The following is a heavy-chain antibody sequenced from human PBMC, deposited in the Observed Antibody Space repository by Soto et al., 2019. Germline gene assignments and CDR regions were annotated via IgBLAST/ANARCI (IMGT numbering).Heavy chain of an antibody. Sequence: QVQLQQWGAGLLKPSETLSLTCAVYGGSFSGYYWSWIRQPPGKGLEWIGEINHSGSTNYNPYLKSRVTISVDTSKKQFSLKLSPVTAADTAVYYCARVRRGYYYDSSGSKGARFDPWGQGTLVTVSS. V-gene: IGHV4-34*01. D-gene: IGHD3-22*01. CDR3: ARVRRGYYYDSSGSKGARFDP. CDR1: GGSFSGYY. CDR2: INHSGST. J-gene: IGHJ5*02.